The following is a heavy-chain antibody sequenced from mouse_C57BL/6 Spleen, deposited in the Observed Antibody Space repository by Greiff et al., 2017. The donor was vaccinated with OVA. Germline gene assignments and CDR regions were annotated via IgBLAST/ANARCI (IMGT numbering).Heavy chain of an antibody. V-gene: IGHV1-82*01. CDR3: ARSYYDYDGDGAMDD. J-gene: IGHJ4*01. Sequence: QVQLQQSGPELVKPGASVKISCKASGYAFSSSWMNWVKQRPGKGLEWIGRIYPGDGDTNYNGKFKGKATLTADKSSSTAYMQLSSLTSEDSAVYFCARSYYDYDGDGAMDDWGQGTSVTVSS. CDR1: GYAFSSSW. D-gene: IGHD2-4*01. CDR2: IYPGDGDT.